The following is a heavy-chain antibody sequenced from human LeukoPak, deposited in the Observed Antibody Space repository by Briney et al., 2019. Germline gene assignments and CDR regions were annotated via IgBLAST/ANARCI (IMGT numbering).Heavy chain of an antibody. CDR3: ARTLNWNFYYFDY. CDR2: IYYSGST. V-gene: IGHV4-59*01. J-gene: IGHJ4*02. D-gene: IGHD1-7*01. CDR1: GGSISSYY. Sequence: ASETLSLTCTVTGGSISSYYWSWIRQPPGKGLEWIGYIYYSGSTNYNPSLKSRVTISVDTSKNQFSLKLSSVTAADTAVYYCARTLNWNFYYFDYWGQGTLVTVSS.